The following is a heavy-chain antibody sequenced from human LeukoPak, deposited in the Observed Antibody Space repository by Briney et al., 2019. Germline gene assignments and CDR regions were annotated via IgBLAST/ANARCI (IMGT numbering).Heavy chain of an antibody. V-gene: IGHV4-4*02. Sequence: PSETLSLTCAVSGGSISSSNWWSWVRQPPGKGLEWIGEIYHSGSTNYNPSLKSRVTIAVDKSKNQFSLKLSSVTAAGTAVYYCARASHDYGDYSHFDYWGQGTLVTVSS. CDR1: GGSISSSNW. CDR3: ARASHDYGDYSHFDY. D-gene: IGHD4-17*01. J-gene: IGHJ4*02. CDR2: IYHSGST.